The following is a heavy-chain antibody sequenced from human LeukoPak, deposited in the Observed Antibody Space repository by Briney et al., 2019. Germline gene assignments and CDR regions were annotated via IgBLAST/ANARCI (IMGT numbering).Heavy chain of an antibody. CDR1: GGSINNYY. CDR3: ARFATESGSYQTFDY. V-gene: IGHV4-59*01. Sequence: SETLSLTCTVSGGSINNYYWTWIRQPPGKGLEWIGYTSFSGTTNYNPSLKSRVTISVDTSKNQFSLKLSSVTAADTAVYYCARFATESGSYQTFDYWGQGTLATVSS. D-gene: IGHD1-26*01. J-gene: IGHJ4*02. CDR2: TSFSGTT.